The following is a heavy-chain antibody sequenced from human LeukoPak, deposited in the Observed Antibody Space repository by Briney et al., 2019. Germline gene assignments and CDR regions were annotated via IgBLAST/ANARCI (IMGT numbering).Heavy chain of an antibody. CDR3: ANPFGYCSGGSCPFDY. J-gene: IGHJ4*02. Sequence: GGSLRLSCAASGFTFSSYGMHWVRQAPGKGLEWVAFIRYDGSNKYYADSVKGRFTISRDNSKNTLYLQMNSLRAEDTAVYYRANPFGYCSGGSCPFDYWGQGTLVTVSS. D-gene: IGHD2-15*01. CDR2: IRYDGSNK. CDR1: GFTFSSYG. V-gene: IGHV3-30*02.